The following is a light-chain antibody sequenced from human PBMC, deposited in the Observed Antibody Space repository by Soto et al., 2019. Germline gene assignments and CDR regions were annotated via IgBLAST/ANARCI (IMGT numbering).Light chain of an antibody. J-gene: IGKJ1*01. Sequence: IQLTQSPSSLSASVGDRVTITCRASQGISSYLAWYQQKPGKAPKLLIYAASTLQSGVPSRFSGSGSGTDFTLTISSLQPEDFATYYCHQTFLSPPTFGQGTKVDNK. CDR3: HQTFLSPPT. CDR1: QGISSY. CDR2: AAS. V-gene: IGKV1-9*01.